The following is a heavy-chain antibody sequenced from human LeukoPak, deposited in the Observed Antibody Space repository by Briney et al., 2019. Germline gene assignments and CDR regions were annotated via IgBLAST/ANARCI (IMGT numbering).Heavy chain of an antibody. V-gene: IGHV3-48*03. D-gene: IGHD5-24*01. CDR3: ARDGEDGPDY. CDR1: GFTFSSYE. J-gene: IGHJ4*02. Sequence: PGGSLRLSCAASGFTFSSYEMNWVRQAPGKGLEWVSYISSSGSTIYYADSVKGRFTISRDNAKNSLYLQMNSLRAEGTAVYYCARDGEDGPDYWGQGTLVTVSS. CDR2: ISSSGSTI.